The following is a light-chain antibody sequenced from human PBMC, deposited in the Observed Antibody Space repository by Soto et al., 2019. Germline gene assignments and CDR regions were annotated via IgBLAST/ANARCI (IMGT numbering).Light chain of an antibody. J-gene: IGKJ5*01. CDR2: GAS. CDR3: QQRSNWPIT. CDR1: QRVRTSF. V-gene: IGKV3D-20*02. Sequence: VVLTQSPVSLSLSPVERATRSCRASQRVRTSFIAWYQQKPGQAPRLLMYGASNRATGIPDRFSGSGSGTDFTLTISRLEPEDFAVYYCQQRSNWPITFGQGTRLEIK.